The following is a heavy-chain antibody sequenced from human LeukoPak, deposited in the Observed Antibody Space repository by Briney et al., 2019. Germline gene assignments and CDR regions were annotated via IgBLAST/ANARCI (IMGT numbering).Heavy chain of an antibody. Sequence: GGSLRLSCAASGFTVSSAFMSWVRQPPGKGLEWVSLIYSGGATYYADSVKGRFTISRDSSNNTLYLQMNSLRAEDTAVYYCVRDDDRPDNGLDYWGQGTLVTVSP. CDR1: GFTVSSAF. J-gene: IGHJ4*02. V-gene: IGHV3-66*01. D-gene: IGHD3-22*01. CDR2: IYSGGAT. CDR3: VRDDDRPDNGLDY.